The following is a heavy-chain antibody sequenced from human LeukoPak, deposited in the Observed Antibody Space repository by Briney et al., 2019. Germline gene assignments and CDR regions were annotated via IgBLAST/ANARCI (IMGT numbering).Heavy chain of an antibody. CDR2: ISYSGST. CDR1: GSSVRNYY. D-gene: IGHD1-14*01. Sequence: PSETLSLTCTVSGSSVRNYYWNWIRQPPGTGLEWLGHISYSGSTIYNPSVNSRVTISLDTSKNQFSLNLQSVTAADTAMYFCARRVLMSSTGIPDTWLDPWGQGTLVTVSS. J-gene: IGHJ5*02. CDR3: ARRVLMSSTGIPDTWLDP. V-gene: IGHV4-59*08.